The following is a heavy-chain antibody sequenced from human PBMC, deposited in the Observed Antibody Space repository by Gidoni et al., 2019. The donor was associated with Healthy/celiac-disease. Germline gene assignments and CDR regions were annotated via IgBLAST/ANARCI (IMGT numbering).Heavy chain of an antibody. Sequence: QVQLQESGPGLVKPSETLSLTCTVSGGPISSYYWSWIRQPPGKGLEWIGYIYYSGSTNYNPSLKSRVTISVDTSKNKFSLKLSSVTAADTAVYYCARGLYSSSSRWFDPWGQGTLVTVSS. V-gene: IGHV4-59*01. D-gene: IGHD6-6*01. CDR2: IYYSGST. CDR1: GGPISSYY. CDR3: ARGLYSSSSRWFDP. J-gene: IGHJ5*02.